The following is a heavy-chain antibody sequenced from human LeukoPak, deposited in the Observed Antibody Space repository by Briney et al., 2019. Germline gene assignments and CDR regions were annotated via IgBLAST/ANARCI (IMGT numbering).Heavy chain of an antibody. CDR3: ARDPNPYYYDSSGYGVLDY. Sequence: ASVKVSCKASGYTFTSYGISWVRQAPGQGLEWMGWISAYNGNTNYAQKLQGRVTMTTDTSTSTAYMELRSLRSDDTAVYYCARDPNPYYYDSSGYGVLDYWGQGTLVTVSS. CDR2: ISAYNGNT. CDR1: GYTFTSYG. V-gene: IGHV1-18*01. D-gene: IGHD3-22*01. J-gene: IGHJ4*02.